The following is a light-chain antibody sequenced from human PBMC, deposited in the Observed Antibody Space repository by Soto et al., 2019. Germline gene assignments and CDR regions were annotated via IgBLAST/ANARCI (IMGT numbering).Light chain of an antibody. V-gene: IGKV3-20*01. J-gene: IGKJ2*01. Sequence: EIVLTQSPGTLSLSPGERATLSCRASQSVSSSYLAWYQQKPGQAPRLLIYGASSRAPGIPDKVSGSGSETEFTLTISRLEPEDFAEYYCQQYGNCPHPFGQRTKLEMK. CDR3: QQYGNCPHP. CDR1: QSVSSSY. CDR2: GAS.